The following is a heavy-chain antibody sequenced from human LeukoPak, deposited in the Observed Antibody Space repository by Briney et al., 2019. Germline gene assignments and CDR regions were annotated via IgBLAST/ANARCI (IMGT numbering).Heavy chain of an antibody. CDR3: ARHGSSGFDY. CDR2: IYYSGST. CDR1: GGSISSYY. Sequence: SETLSLTCTVSGGSISSYYWSWIRQPPGKGLEWIGYIYYSGSTNYNPSLKSRVTISVDRSKNQFSLKLSSVTAADTAVYYCARHGSSGFDYWGQGTLVTVSS. V-gene: IGHV4-59*08. J-gene: IGHJ4*02. D-gene: IGHD6-19*01.